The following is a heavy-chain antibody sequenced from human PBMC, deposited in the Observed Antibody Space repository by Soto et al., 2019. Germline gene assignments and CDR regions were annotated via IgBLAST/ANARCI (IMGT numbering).Heavy chain of an antibody. CDR3: ARDLWGYCGTDCYPLDV. V-gene: IGHV4-59*01. Sequence: QVQLQESGPGLVKPSETLSLTCTVSGGSISRYYWSWIRQPPGKGLEWIGYMYNTGSTVYNPPFKXPXTXSXXTSKNQFSLKLNSVTAADTAVYYCARDLWGYCGTDCYPLDVWGQGTTVTVSS. CDR2: MYNTGST. D-gene: IGHD2-21*02. J-gene: IGHJ6*02. CDR1: GGSISRYY.